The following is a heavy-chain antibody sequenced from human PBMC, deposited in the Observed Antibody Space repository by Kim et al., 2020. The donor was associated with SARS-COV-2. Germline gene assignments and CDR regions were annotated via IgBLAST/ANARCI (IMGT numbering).Heavy chain of an antibody. CDR2: INPSGGST. V-gene: IGHV1-46*01. CDR1: GYTFTSYY. J-gene: IGHJ5*02. D-gene: IGHD6-19*01. Sequence: ASVKVSCKASGYTFTSYYMHWVRQAPGQGLEWMGIINPSGGSTSYAQKFQGRVTMTRDTSTSTVYMELSSLRSEDTAVYYCARVVGIAVAGTSFDPWGQGTLVTVSS. CDR3: ARVVGIAVAGTSFDP.